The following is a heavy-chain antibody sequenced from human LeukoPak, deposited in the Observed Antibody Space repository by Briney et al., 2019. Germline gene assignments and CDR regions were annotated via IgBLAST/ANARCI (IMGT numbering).Heavy chain of an antibody. J-gene: IGHJ4*02. CDR1: GGSISSGSYY. D-gene: IGHD6-19*01. CDR2: IYTSGST. Sequence: PSQTLSLTCTASGGSISSGSYYWSWIRQPAGKGLEWIGRIYTSGSTNYNPSLKSRVTISVDTSKNQLSLKLSSVTAADTAVYYCARGSYSSGWSPGYYFDYWGQGTLVTVSS. CDR3: ARGSYSSGWSPGYYFDY. V-gene: IGHV4-61*02.